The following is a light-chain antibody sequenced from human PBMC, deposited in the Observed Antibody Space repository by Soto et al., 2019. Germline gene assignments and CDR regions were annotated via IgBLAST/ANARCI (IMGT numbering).Light chain of an antibody. V-gene: IGKV1-39*01. Sequence: DIQMTQSPSSLSASVGDRVTITCRASQSIRSNLNWYQQEPGKAPKLLIYVASSLHSGVPARFSGSGSGTDFTLTISSLQPEDFAIYYCQQGYTTPRTFGEGTKVEIK. CDR2: VAS. J-gene: IGKJ4*01. CDR3: QQGYTTPRT. CDR1: QSIRSN.